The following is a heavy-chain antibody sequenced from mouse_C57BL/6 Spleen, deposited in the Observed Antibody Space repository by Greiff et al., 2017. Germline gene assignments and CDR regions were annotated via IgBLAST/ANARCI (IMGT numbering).Heavy chain of an antibody. V-gene: IGHV5-16*01. CDR3: ARDGGYDAMDY. J-gene: IGHJ4*01. CDR2: INSDGSST. Sequence: EVKLVESEGGLVQPGSSMKLSCTASGFTFSDYYMAWVRQVPEKGLEWVANINSDGSSTYYLDSLKSRFIIARDNAKNILYLQMSSLKSEDTATYYCARDGGYDAMDYWGQGTSVTVSS. CDR1: GFTFSDYY.